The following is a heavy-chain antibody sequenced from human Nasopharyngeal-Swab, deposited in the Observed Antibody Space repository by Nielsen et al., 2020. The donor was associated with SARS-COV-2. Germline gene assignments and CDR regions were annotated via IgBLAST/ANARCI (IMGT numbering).Heavy chain of an antibody. Sequence: SETLSLTCTVSGGSISSYYWSWIRQPPGKGLEWIGNIYYSGSTNYNPSLKSRVIISVDTSKNQFSLKLSSVTAADTAVYYCARDRTGYSSFDPWGQGTLVTVSS. CDR3: ARDRTGYSSFDP. CDR2: IYYSGST. D-gene: IGHD6-13*01. J-gene: IGHJ5*02. V-gene: IGHV4-59*01. CDR1: GGSISSYY.